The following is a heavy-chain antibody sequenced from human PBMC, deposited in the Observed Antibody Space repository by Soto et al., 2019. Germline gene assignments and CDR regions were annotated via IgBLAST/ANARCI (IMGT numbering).Heavy chain of an antibody. V-gene: IGHV1-46*01. CDR2: INPSGGST. CDR3: AREGQYYDSSGYKGDAFDI. Sequence: ASVKVSCKASGYTFTSYAMHWVRQAPGQGPEWMGIINPSGGSTSYAQKFQGRVTMTRDTSTSTVYMELSSLRSEDTAVYYCAREGQYYDSSGYKGDAFDIWGQGTMVTVSS. CDR1: GYTFTSYA. J-gene: IGHJ3*02. D-gene: IGHD3-22*01.